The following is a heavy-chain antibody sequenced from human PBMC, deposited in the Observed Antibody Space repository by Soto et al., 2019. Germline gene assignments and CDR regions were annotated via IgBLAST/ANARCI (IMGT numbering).Heavy chain of an antibody. CDR2: ISAYNGNT. J-gene: IGHJ5*02. V-gene: IGHV1-18*01. Sequence: ASVKVSCKASGGTFSSYAISWVRQAPGQGLEWMGWISAYNGNTNYAQKLQGRVTMTTDTSTSTAYMELRSLRSDDTAVYYCAQDYYDSSGYNWFDPWGQGTLVTVSS. CDR1: GGTFSSYA. CDR3: AQDYYDSSGYNWFDP. D-gene: IGHD3-22*01.